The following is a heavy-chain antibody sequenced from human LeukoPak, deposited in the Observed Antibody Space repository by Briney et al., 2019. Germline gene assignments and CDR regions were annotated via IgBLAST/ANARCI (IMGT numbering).Heavy chain of an antibody. Sequence: PGGSLRLSCEASGFTFSSYGMHWVRQAPGKGLEWVAVIWYDGSNKYYADSVKGRFTISRDNSKNTLYLQMNSLRAEDTAVYYCATTGYSGGWYFDYWGQGTLVTVSS. V-gene: IGHV3-33*01. CDR1: GFTFSSYG. D-gene: IGHD6-19*01. CDR2: IWYDGSNK. J-gene: IGHJ4*02. CDR3: ATTGYSGGWYFDY.